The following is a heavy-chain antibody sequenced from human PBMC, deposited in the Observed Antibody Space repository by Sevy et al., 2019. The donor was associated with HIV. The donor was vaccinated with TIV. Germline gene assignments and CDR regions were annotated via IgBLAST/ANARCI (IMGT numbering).Heavy chain of an antibody. V-gene: IGHV3-48*01. J-gene: IGHJ3*02. CDR2: ISSSGRTI. CDR3: ARRVRSDDAFDI. CDR1: GFTFSSYS. Sequence: GGSLRLSCAASGFTFSSYSMNWVRQAPGKGLEGVSYISSSGRTIYYADSVKGRFTISRDNAKNSLYLQMNSLRAEDTAVYYCARRVRSDDAFDIWGQGTMVTVSS. D-gene: IGHD6-13*01.